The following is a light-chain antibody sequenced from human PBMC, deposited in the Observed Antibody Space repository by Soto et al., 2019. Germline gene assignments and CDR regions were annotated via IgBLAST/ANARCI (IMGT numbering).Light chain of an antibody. CDR1: GSDIGAGYA. Sequence: QSVLPQPPSVSGAPGQRVTISCTGSGSDIGAGYAVHWYQQLPGAAPKLVIYTNNNWPSGVPDRFSGSKSGTSASLAITGLQAEYEADYYCQSYDSSLGGSKVFGTGTKVTVL. CDR2: TNN. J-gene: IGLJ1*01. V-gene: IGLV1-40*01. CDR3: QSYDSSLGGSKV.